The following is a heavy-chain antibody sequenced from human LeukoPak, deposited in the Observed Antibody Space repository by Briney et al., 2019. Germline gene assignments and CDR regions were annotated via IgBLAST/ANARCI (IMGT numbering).Heavy chain of an antibody. CDR1: GGTFSSYA. V-gene: IGHV1-69*13. D-gene: IGHD6-19*01. Sequence: ASVKVSCKASGGTFSSYAISWVRQAPGQGLEWMGGIIPIFGTANYAQKFQGRVTITADESTSTAYMELSSLRSEDTAVYYCARGAVAGTGPNDYWGQGTLVTVSS. CDR2: IIPIFGTA. J-gene: IGHJ4*02. CDR3: ARGAVAGTGPNDY.